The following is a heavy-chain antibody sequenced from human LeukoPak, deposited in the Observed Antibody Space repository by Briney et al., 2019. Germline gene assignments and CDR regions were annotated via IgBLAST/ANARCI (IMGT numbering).Heavy chain of an antibody. CDR2: ISGSGTI. CDR1: GGSISSYY. Sequence: SETLSLTCTVSGGSISSYYWSWTRQPAGKGLEWIRRISGSGTITYNPALQSRLTISIDTSKNQFSLKLMSVTAADTAVYYCARDSGTTGEVKFDPWGQGTLVTVSS. CDR3: ARDSGTTGEVKFDP. V-gene: IGHV4-4*07. D-gene: IGHD3-10*01. J-gene: IGHJ5*02.